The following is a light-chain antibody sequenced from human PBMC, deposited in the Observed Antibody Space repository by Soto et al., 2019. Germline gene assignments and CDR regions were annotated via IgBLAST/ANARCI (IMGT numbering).Light chain of an antibody. CDR2: GNN. J-gene: IGLJ2*01. V-gene: IGLV1-40*01. Sequence: QSVLTQPPSVSAAPGQRVTFSCTGSSSNFGAGYDVHWYLQLPGTAPKLLIYGNNNRPSGVPDRFSGSKSGTSASLAITGLQAEDEADYYCQSYDSILSGVVFGGGTKVTVL. CDR1: SSNFGAGYD. CDR3: QSYDSILSGVV.